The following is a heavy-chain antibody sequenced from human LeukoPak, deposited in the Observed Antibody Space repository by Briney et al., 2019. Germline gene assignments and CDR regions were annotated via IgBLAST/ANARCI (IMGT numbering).Heavy chain of an antibody. D-gene: IGHD6-6*01. Sequence: SETLSLTCTVSGGSISSSSYYWGWIRQPPGKGLEWIGSIYYSGSTYYNPSLKSRVTISVDTSKNQFSLKLSSVTAADTAVYYCARGVYSSSSTGSVYFDLWGRGTLVTVSS. V-gene: IGHV4-39*07. J-gene: IGHJ2*01. CDR3: ARGVYSSSSTGSVYFDL. CDR2: IYYSGST. CDR1: GGSISSSSYY.